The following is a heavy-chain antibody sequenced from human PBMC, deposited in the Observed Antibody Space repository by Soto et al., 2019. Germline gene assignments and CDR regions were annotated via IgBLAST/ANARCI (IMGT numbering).Heavy chain of an antibody. CDR1: GYNFSNYW. D-gene: IGHD3-22*01. CDR3: ARLDTYYSDSSTDYYTGPTWFDP. V-gene: IGHV5-51*01. CDR2: IYPGDSDT. J-gene: IGHJ5*02. Sequence: GESLKISCKGSGYNFSNYWIGWVRQMPGKGLEWMGIIYPGDSDTRYSPSFQGQVTISADKSISTAYLQWSSLKASDTAMYYCARLDTYYSDSSTDYYTGPTWFDPWGLGTLVTVSS.